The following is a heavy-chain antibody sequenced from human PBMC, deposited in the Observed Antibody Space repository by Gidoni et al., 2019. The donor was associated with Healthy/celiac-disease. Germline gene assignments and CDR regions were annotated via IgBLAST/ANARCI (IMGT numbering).Heavy chain of an antibody. Sequence: QVQLQESGPGLVKPSQTLSLTCTVSGGSISSGSYYWSWLRQPAGKGLEWIGRIYTSGSTNYNPSLKSRVTISVDTSKNQFSLKLSSVTAADTAVYYCARDMAAGTSWFDPWGQGTLVTVSS. D-gene: IGHD6-13*01. CDR1: GGSISSGSYY. CDR2: IYTSGST. J-gene: IGHJ5*02. CDR3: ARDMAAGTSWFDP. V-gene: IGHV4-61*02.